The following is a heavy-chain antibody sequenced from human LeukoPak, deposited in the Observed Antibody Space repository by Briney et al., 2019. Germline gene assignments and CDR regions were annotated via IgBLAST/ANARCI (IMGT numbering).Heavy chain of an antibody. CDR3: ARALPGYYDSSHLKAPCDAFDI. CDR1: GGSISSGDYY. V-gene: IGHV4-30-4*01. Sequence: SQTLSLTCTVSGGSISSGDYYWSWIRQPPGKGLEWIGYIYYSGSTYYNPSLKSRVTISVDTSKNQFSLKLSSVTAADTAVYYCARALPGYYDSSHLKAPCDAFDIWGQGTMVTVSS. D-gene: IGHD3-22*01. J-gene: IGHJ3*02. CDR2: IYYSGST.